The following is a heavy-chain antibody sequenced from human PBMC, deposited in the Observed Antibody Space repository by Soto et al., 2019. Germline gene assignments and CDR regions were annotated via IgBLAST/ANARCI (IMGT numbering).Heavy chain of an antibody. J-gene: IGHJ5*01. CDR2: IIHIYGTV. CDR3: ARDGGVTVMTTIRDS. D-gene: IGHD4-4*01. Sequence: QVQLVQSGTEVTKPGSSVQVSCKVSGDTFRSNGISWVLQVPGQGLDWMGGIIHIYGTVNYALKFLGRVTITADKSTSTAYMELRGLRPEDTGVYYCARDGGVTVMTTIRDSWGQGTVVTV. V-gene: IGHV1-69*14. CDR1: GDTFRSNG.